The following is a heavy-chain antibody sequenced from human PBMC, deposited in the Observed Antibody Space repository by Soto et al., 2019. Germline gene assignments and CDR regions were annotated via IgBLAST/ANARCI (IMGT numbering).Heavy chain of an antibody. Sequence: SETLSLTCAVYGGSFSGYYWSWIRQPPGKGLEWIGEINHSGSTNYNPSLKSRITISVDTSKNQFSLKLSSVTAADTAVYYCARGLLGYCSSTSCYRLDYWGQGTLVTVSS. CDR2: INHSGST. CDR1: GGSFSGYY. D-gene: IGHD2-2*01. V-gene: IGHV4-34*01. CDR3: ARGLLGYCSSTSCYRLDY. J-gene: IGHJ4*02.